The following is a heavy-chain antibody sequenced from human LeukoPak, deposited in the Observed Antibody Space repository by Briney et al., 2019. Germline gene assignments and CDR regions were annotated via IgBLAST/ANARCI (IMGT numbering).Heavy chain of an antibody. Sequence: SQTLSLTCAVYGGSLSGYYWSWIRQPPGKGLEWIGEINHSGSTNYNTSLKSRVTMSVDTSKNQFVNNQFSLKLSSVTAADTAVYYCARPGIAVAGSETYFDYWGQGTLVTVSS. CDR1: GGSLSGYY. D-gene: IGHD6-19*01. J-gene: IGHJ4*02. V-gene: IGHV4-34*01. CDR3: ARPGIAVAGSETYFDY. CDR2: INHSGST.